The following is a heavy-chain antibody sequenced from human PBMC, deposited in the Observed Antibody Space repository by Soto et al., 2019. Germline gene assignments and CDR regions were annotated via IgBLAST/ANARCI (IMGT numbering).Heavy chain of an antibody. CDR2: IYSGGST. D-gene: IGHD2-2*01. V-gene: IGHV3-53*04. J-gene: IGHJ6*03. CDR3: ARVPAANPYYYYYMDV. Sequence: EVQLVESGGGLVQPGGSLRLSCAASGFTVSSNYMSWVRQAPGKGLEWVSVIYSGGSTYYADSVKGRFTISRHNSKNTLYLQMNSLRAEDTAVYYCARVPAANPYYYYYMDVWGQGTTVTVSS. CDR1: GFTVSSNY.